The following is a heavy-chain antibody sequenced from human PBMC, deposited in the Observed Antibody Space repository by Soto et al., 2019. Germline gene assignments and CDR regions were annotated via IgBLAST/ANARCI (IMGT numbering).Heavy chain of an antibody. CDR1: GYTFTSYG. CDR3: ARDLWHDYGDYPMKYYFDY. Sequence: ASVKVSCKASGYTFTSYGISWVRQAPGQGLEWMGRISAYNGNTNYAQKLQGRVTMTTDTSTSTAYMELRSLRSDDTAVYYCARDLWHDYGDYPMKYYFDYWGQGTLVTVSS. J-gene: IGHJ4*02. D-gene: IGHD4-17*01. V-gene: IGHV1-18*01. CDR2: ISAYNGNT.